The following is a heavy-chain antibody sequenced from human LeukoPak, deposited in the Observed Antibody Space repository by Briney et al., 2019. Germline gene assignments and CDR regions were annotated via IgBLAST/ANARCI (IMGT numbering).Heavy chain of an antibody. CDR3: ARQGAVAATYHYYAMDV. J-gene: IGHJ6*02. CDR2: ICDSGST. Sequence: SETLSLTCIVSGGSISNYCWSRIRQPPGKGLEWIGYICDSGSTNYNPSLKSRVTISVDTSKNHFSLKLSSVTAAETAVYYCARQGAVAATYHYYAMDVWGQGTTVTVSS. CDR1: GGSISNYC. D-gene: IGHD6-19*01. V-gene: IGHV4-59*08.